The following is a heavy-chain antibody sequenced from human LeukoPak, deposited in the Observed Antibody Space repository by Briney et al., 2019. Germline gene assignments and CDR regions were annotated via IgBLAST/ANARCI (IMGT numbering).Heavy chain of an antibody. CDR2: IYYSGNT. J-gene: IGHJ4*02. V-gene: IGHV4-39*01. Sequence: KTSETLSLTCTVSGGSISSSSYYWGWIRQPPGKGLEWIGSIYYSGNTYFNPSLKSRVTISVGTSKNQFSLKLTSVTAADTAVYYCARHRSYFYASGRAGGRTDIDYWGQGTLVTVSS. CDR3: ARHRSYFYASGRAGGRTDIDY. CDR1: GGSISSSSYY. D-gene: IGHD3-10*01.